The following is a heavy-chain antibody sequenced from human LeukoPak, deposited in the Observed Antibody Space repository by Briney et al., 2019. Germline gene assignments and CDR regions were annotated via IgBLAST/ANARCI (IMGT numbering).Heavy chain of an antibody. J-gene: IGHJ6*02. Sequence: PGGSLRLSCAASGFTFSNYWMSWVRQAPGKGLEWVANIKEDGSEKNYVDSVKGRFTISKDNAKNSLYLQMNSLRAEDTALYHCARNNGMDVWGQGTTVIVSS. CDR1: GFTFSNYW. CDR2: IKEDGSEK. V-gene: IGHV3-7*03. CDR3: ARNNGMDV.